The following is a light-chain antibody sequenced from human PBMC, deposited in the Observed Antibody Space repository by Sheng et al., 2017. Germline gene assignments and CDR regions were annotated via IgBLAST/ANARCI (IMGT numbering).Light chain of an antibody. CDR2: AAS. CDR1: QTINTY. CDR3: QSSYNTPYI. J-gene: IGKJ2*01. V-gene: IGKV1-39*01. Sequence: DIQMTQSPSSLSASVGDRVTITCRASQTINTYLNWYQQKPGKAPNLLIYAASHLRSGVPSRFSGSGSGTDFTLTITSLQPEDFATYYCQSSYNTPYIFGQGTKVEIK.